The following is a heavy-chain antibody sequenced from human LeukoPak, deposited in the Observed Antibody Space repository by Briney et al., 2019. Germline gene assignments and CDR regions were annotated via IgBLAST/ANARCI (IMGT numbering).Heavy chain of an antibody. D-gene: IGHD2-15*01. CDR2: IYYSGST. V-gene: IGHV4-39*02. CDR3: ARDLGGLYYFDY. J-gene: IGHJ4*02. CDR1: GGSISSSSYY. Sequence: PSETLSLTCTVSGGSISSSSYYWGWIRQPPGKGLEWIGSIYYSGSTYYNPSLKSRVTISVDTSKNQFSLKLSSVTAADTAVYYCARDLGGLYYFDYWGQGTLVTVSS.